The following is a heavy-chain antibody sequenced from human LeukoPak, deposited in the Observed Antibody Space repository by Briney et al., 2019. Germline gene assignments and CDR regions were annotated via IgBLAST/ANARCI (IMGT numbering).Heavy chain of an antibody. D-gene: IGHD6-19*01. CDR3: AREYTLYISGWFIDY. CDR1: GDSNTNSLYY. Sequence: TSETLSLTCTVSGDSNTNSLYYWGWVRQPPGKGLEWIGTIDYGGSTYYNPSLKSRATISIDTSKNQFSLTLSPVTAADTAVYYCAREYTLYISGWFIDYWGQGTVVTVSS. V-gene: IGHV4-39*07. CDR2: IDYGGST. J-gene: IGHJ4*02.